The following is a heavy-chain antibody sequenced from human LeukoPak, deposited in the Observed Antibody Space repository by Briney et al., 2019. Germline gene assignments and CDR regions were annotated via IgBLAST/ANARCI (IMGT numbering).Heavy chain of an antibody. D-gene: IGHD4-17*01. CDR3: ARDKAYGDSEDY. CDR1: GFTFNIYW. Sequence: PGGSLRLSCAASGFTFNIYWMSWVRQAPGKGLEWVANINQDGSEKYCVDSVKGRFTISRDNAKNSLYLLMNSLRAEDTAVYYCARDKAYGDSEDYWGQGTLVTVSS. V-gene: IGHV3-7*05. J-gene: IGHJ4*02. CDR2: INQDGSEK.